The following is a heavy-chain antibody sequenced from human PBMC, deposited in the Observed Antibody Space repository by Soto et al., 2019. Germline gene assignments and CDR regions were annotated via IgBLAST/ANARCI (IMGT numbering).Heavy chain of an antibody. V-gene: IGHV3-33*01. CDR1: GFTFGSYG. J-gene: IGHJ5*02. D-gene: IGHD2-15*01. CDR2: IWYDGSNK. CDR3: ARGYCSGGSCLNWFDP. Sequence: QVQLVESGGGVVQPGRSLRLSCAASGFTFGSYGMHWVRQAPGKGLEWVAVIWYDGSNKYYADSVKGRFTISRDNSKNTLYLQMNSLRAEDTAVYYCARGYCSGGSCLNWFDPWGQGTLVTVSS.